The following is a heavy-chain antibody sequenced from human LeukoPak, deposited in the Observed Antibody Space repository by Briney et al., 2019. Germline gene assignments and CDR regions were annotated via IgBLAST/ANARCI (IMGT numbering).Heavy chain of an antibody. Sequence: SETLSLTCTVSGGSISSSSYYWGWIRQPPGKGLEWIGSIYYSGSTYYNPSLKSRVTISVDTSKNQFSLKLSSVTAADTAVYYCARLYSSSESRGGAFDIWGQGTMVTVSS. V-gene: IGHV4-39*01. CDR3: ARLYSSSESRGGAFDI. CDR2: IYYSGST. J-gene: IGHJ3*02. CDR1: GGSISSSSYY. D-gene: IGHD6-6*01.